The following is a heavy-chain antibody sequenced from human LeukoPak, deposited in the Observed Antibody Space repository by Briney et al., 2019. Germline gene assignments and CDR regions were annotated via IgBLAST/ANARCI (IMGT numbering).Heavy chain of an antibody. Sequence: PGRSLRLSCAASGFTFDDYAMHWVRQAPGKGLEWVSGISWNSGSIGYADSVKGRFTISRDNAKNSLYLQMNSLRAEDTALYYCAKDIAPYSSSWYGGDYWGQGTLVTVSS. D-gene: IGHD6-13*01. V-gene: IGHV3-9*01. CDR1: GFTFDDYA. J-gene: IGHJ4*02. CDR3: AKDIAPYSSSWYGGDY. CDR2: ISWNSGSI.